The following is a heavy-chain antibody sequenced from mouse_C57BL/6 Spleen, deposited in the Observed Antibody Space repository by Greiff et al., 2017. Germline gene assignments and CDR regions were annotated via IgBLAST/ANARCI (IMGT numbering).Heavy chain of an antibody. D-gene: IGHD1-1*01. V-gene: IGHV1-74*01. CDR3: AAFMTAVVATPAWYAY. J-gene: IGHJ3*01. CDR2: IHPSDSDT. CDR1: GYTFTSYW. Sequence: QVQLQQPGAELVKPGASVKVSCKASGYTFTSYWMHWVKQRPGQGLEWIGRIHPSDSDTNYNQKFKGKATLTVDKSSSTAYMQLSSLTSEDSAVYYCAAFMTAVVATPAWYAYWGQGTLVTVSA.